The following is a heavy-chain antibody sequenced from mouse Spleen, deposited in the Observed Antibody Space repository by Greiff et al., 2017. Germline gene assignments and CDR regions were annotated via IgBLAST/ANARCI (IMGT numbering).Heavy chain of an antibody. Sequence: QVQLQQPGAELVKPGASVKMSCKASGYTFTSYWITWVKQRPGQGLEWIGDIYPGSGSTNYNEKFKSKATLTVDTSSSTAYMQLSSLTSEDSAVYYCASYYGDYETWFAYWGQGTLVTVSA. D-gene: IGHD2-13*01. CDR1: GYTFTSYW. CDR2: IYPGSGST. V-gene: IGHV1-55*01. CDR3: ASYYGDYETWFAY. J-gene: IGHJ3*01.